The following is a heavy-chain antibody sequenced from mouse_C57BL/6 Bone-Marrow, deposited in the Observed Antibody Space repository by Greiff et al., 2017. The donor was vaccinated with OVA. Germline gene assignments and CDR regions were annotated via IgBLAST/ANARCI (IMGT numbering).Heavy chain of an antibody. CDR1: GYSFTGYY. D-gene: IGHD1-1*01. J-gene: IGHJ1*03. CDR2: INPSTGGT. CDR3: SHYYGSSYPYWYGDV. V-gene: IGHV1-42*01. Sequence: VHVKQSGPELVKPGASVKISCKASGYSFTGYYMNWVKQSPEKSLEWIGEINPSTGGTTYNQKFKAKATLTVDKSSSTAYMQLKSLTSEDSAVDYCSHYYGSSYPYWYGDVWGTGTTGTVAS.